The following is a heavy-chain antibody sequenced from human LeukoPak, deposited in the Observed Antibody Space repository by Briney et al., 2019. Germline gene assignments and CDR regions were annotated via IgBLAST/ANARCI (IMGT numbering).Heavy chain of an antibody. CDR3: ATAPSPVLRYYSRTYYYGMDV. V-gene: IGHV1-24*01. CDR2: FDPGDGET. D-gene: IGHD3-9*01. CDR1: GYTLTELS. Sequence: ASVKVSCKVSGYTLTELSMHWVRQAPGKGLEWMGGFDPGDGETIYAQKFQGRVTMTEDTSTDTAYMELSSLRSEDTAVYYCATAPSPVLRYYSRTYYYGMDVWGQGTTVTVS. J-gene: IGHJ6*02.